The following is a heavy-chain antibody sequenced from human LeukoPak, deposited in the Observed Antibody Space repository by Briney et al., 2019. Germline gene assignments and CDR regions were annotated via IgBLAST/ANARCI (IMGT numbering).Heavy chain of an antibody. J-gene: IGHJ4*02. CDR3: ARVSQQWLVRHL. D-gene: IGHD6-19*01. CDR1: GINLSSYI. V-gene: IGHV3-21*01. CDR2: ISPSSNYI. Sequence: GGSLQLLCAASGINLSSYIMNWVRQAPGSGLDSDSSISPSSNYIYYADSVKGRFTISRDNAKNSLYLQTNRLRAEDTAVYYCARVSQQWLVRHLRGQGTLVTVPS.